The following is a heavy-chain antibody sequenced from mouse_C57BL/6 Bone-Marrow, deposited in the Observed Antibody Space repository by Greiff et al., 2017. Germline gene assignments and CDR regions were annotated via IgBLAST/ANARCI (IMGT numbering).Heavy chain of an antibody. CDR2: IDPSDSYT. CDR3: AEGLRLFAY. CDR1: GYTFTSYW. J-gene: IGHJ3*01. V-gene: IGHV1-59*01. Sequence: QVQLKQPGAELVRPGTSVKLSCKASGYTFTSYWMHWVKQRPGQGLEWIGVIDPSDSYTNYNQKFKGKATLTVDTSSSTAYMQLSSLTSEDSAVYYCAEGLRLFAYWGQGTLVTVSA. D-gene: IGHD2-4*01.